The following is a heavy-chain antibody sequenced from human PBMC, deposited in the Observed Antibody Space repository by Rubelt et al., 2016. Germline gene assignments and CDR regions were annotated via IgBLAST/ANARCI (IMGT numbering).Heavy chain of an antibody. V-gene: IGHV3-7*01. D-gene: IGHD5-24*01. CDR3: TRSMATAQ. J-gene: IGHJ4*02. CDR2: IKQDGSEE. Sequence: EVLLVQSGGGLVEPGGSLRLSCAASGFSFSSYWMTWVRQAPGKGLEWVANIKQDGSEEYYVDSAKGRFTISRDNAKNTLYLQMNRLRAEDTAVYYCTRSMATAQWGQGTLVTVSS. CDR1: GFSFSSYW.